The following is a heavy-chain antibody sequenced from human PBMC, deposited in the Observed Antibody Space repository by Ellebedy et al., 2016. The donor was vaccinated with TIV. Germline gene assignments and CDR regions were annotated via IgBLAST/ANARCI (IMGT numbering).Heavy chain of an antibody. Sequence: GESLKISCAGSGFTFSDYRMTWIRQAPGKGLEWPAYISSGGTSKYYADSVKGRFTISRDNAKNSLYLEINSLRAEDTAVYYCAKSYNSGNYWRGLVDYWGQGTLVTVSS. D-gene: IGHD1-26*01. V-gene: IGHV3-11*01. CDR3: AKSYNSGNYWRGLVDY. CDR2: ISSGGTSK. CDR1: GFTFSDYR. J-gene: IGHJ4*02.